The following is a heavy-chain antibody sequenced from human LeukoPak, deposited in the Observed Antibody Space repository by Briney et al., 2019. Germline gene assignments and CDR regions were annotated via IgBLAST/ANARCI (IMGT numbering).Heavy chain of an antibody. D-gene: IGHD5-24*01. CDR2: IHGGGST. V-gene: IGHV3-53*01. J-gene: IGHJ4*02. Sequence: PGGSLRLSCAASGFTVSGNYMSWVRQAPGKGLEWVSVIHGGGSTYYADSVKGRFTISRDNAKDSLYLQMNSLRAEDTAVYYCARDRRWLQSDYWGQGTLVTVSS. CDR1: GFTVSGNY. CDR3: ARDRRWLQSDY.